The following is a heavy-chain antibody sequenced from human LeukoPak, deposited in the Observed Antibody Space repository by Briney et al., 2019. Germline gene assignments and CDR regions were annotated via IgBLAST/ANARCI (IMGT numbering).Heavy chain of an antibody. CDR3: AREGLPYSSGWYVDY. V-gene: IGHV7-4-1*02. CDR2: INPNTGNP. CDR1: GYTFINYG. Sequence: ASVKVSCKASGYTFINYGLNWVRQAPGQGLEWLGWINPNTGNPTYAQGFTGRFVFSLDTSVSTAYLQISSLKAEDTAVYYCAREGLPYSSGWYVDYWGQGTLVTVSS. J-gene: IGHJ4*02. D-gene: IGHD6-19*01.